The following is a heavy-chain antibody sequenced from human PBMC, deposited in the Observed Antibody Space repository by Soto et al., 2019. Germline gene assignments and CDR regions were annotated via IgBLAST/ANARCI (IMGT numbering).Heavy chain of an antibody. Sequence: ASVKVSCKASGYTFTSYAMHWLRQAPGQRLEWMGWINAGNGNTKYSQKFQGRVTITRDTSASTAYMELSSLRSEDTAVYYCARDTTRYRYSGSYPDYWGQGTLVTVS. CDR3: ARDTTRYRYSGSYPDY. V-gene: IGHV1-3*01. D-gene: IGHD1-26*01. CDR1: GYTFTSYA. J-gene: IGHJ4*02. CDR2: INAGNGNT.